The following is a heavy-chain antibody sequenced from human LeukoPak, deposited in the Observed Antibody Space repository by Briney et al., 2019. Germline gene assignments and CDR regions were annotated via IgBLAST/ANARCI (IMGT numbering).Heavy chain of an antibody. CDR1: GFTFSSYA. V-gene: IGHV3-30-3*01. D-gene: IGHD6-6*01. Sequence: GGSLRLSCAASGFTFSSYAMHWVRQAPGKGLEWVAVISYDGSNKYYADSVKGRFTISRDNSKNTLYLQMNSLRAEDTAVYYCARALQLLRGYFDYWGQGTLDTVSS. CDR3: ARALQLLRGYFDY. CDR2: ISYDGSNK. J-gene: IGHJ4*02.